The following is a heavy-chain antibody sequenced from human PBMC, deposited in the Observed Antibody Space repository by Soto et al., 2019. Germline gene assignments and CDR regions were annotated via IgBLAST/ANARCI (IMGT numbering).Heavy chain of an antibody. D-gene: IGHD6-19*01. CDR3: ARGRTSGWCAGYYSDC. Sequence: PGRSLRLSCAASGFTFSSYGMHWVRQAPGKGLEWVAVILYAGDNKYYEDSVKGRFTISRDNSKNTLYLQMNSLRAEDTAVYYFARGRTSGWCAGYYSDCCARGTLVTVSS. J-gene: IGHJ4*02. CDR1: GFTFSSYG. CDR2: ILYAGDNK. V-gene: IGHV3-33*01.